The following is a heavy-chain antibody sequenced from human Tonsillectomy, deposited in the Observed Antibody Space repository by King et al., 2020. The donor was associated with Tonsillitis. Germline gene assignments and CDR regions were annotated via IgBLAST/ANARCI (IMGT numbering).Heavy chain of an antibody. Sequence: LQLVQSGAEVKKPGASVKVSCKASGYTFTGYYMHWVRQAPGQGLEWMGWINPNSGGTNYAQKFQGRVTMTRDTSISTAYMELSRLRSDDTAVYYCARGVTLSTAMVYYYYYGMDVWGQGTTVTVSS. CDR3: ARGVTLSTAMVYYYYYGMDV. D-gene: IGHD5-18*01. CDR2: INPNSGGT. J-gene: IGHJ6*02. V-gene: IGHV1-2*02. CDR1: GYTFTGYY.